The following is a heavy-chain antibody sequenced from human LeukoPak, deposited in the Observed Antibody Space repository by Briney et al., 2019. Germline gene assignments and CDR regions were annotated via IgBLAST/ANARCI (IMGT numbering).Heavy chain of an antibody. Sequence: GASVTVSCKASVYSFTGFYIHWVRQAPGQGLEWMAWINPQSGATNYAQKFKGRITTTRDMSITTAYMEMTTLRSDDTAVYYCARGGGDSGLYFAYWGQGTLVTVSS. J-gene: IGHJ4*02. D-gene: IGHD5-12*01. CDR2: INPQSGAT. V-gene: IGHV1-2*02. CDR1: VYSFTGFY. CDR3: ARGGGDSGLYFAY.